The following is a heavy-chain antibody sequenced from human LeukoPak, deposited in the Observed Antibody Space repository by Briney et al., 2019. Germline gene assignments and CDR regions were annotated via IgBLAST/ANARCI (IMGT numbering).Heavy chain of an antibody. CDR1: GGSFSGYY. CDR3: ASSWAGVRYWKYFQH. D-gene: IGHD2-8*02. CDR2: INHSGST. Sequence: SETLSLTCAVYGGSFSGYYWSWIRQPPGKGLEWIGEINHSGSTNYNPSLKSRVTISVDTSKNQFSLKLSSVTAADTAVYYCASSWAGVRYWKYFQHWGQGTLVTVSS. J-gene: IGHJ1*01. V-gene: IGHV4-34*01.